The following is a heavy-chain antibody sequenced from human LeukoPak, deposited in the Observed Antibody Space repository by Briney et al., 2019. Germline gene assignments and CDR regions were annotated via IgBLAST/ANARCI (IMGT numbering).Heavy chain of an antibody. V-gene: IGHV3-21*01. J-gene: IGHJ4*02. D-gene: IGHD6-13*01. CDR1: GFTFRSDS. CDR3: AREGPGDSSSWSSFDY. Sequence: GGSLRLSCAASGFTFRSDSMNWVRQAPGKGLEWVSSISSSSSYIYYADSVKGRFTISRDNAKNSLYLQMNSLRAEDTAVYYCAREGPGDSSSWSSFDYWGQGTLVTVSS. CDR2: ISSSSSYI.